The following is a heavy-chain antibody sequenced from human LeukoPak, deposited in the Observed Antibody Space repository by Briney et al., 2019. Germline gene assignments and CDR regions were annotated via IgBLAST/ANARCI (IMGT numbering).Heavy chain of an antibody. J-gene: IGHJ4*02. V-gene: IGHV4-59*01. CDR3: ARASPGYSYVY. CDR2: IYYSGST. CDR1: GGSISSYY. Sequence: SETLSLTCTDSGGSISSYYWSWIRQPPGKGLEWIGYIYYSGSTNYNPSLKSRVTISVDTSKNQFSLKLSSVTAADTAVYYCARASPGYSYVYWGQGTLVTVSS. D-gene: IGHD5-18*01.